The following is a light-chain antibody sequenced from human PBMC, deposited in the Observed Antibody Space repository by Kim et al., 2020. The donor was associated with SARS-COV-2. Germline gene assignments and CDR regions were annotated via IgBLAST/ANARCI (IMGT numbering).Light chain of an antibody. CDR3: QRYNSVPPT. CDR1: QGISTY. CDR2: AAS. V-gene: IGKV1-27*01. J-gene: IGKJ1*01. Sequence: AALGDRVTITCRASQGISTYLAWYQQKPGSPPKLLIYAASTLQSGVSSRFSGAGSGTDFTLTISSRQPDDLGTYYCQRYNSVPPTFGPGTKVDIK.